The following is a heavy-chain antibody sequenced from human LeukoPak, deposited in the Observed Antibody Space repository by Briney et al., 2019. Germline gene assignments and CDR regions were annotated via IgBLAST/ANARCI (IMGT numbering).Heavy chain of an antibody. CDR3: ARVFHTYSSGWYWFDP. CDR2: ISSSSSYI. CDR1: GFTFSSYS. J-gene: IGHJ5*02. V-gene: IGHV3-21*01. Sequence: PGGSLRLSCAASGFTFSSYSMNWARQAPGKGLEWVSSISSSSSYIYYADSVKGRFTISRDNAKNSLYLQMNSLRAEDTAVYYCARVFHTYSSGWYWFDPWGQGTLVTVSS. D-gene: IGHD6-19*01.